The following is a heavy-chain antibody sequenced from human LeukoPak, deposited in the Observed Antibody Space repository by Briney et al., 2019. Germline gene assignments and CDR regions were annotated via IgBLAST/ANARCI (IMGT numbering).Heavy chain of an antibody. CDR1: GFTVSTTY. CDR2: IYSGGST. CDR3: ARWAGYSSTWYGLFDY. D-gene: IGHD6-13*01. V-gene: IGHV3-66*01. Sequence: PGGSLRLSCAASGFTVSTTYMSWVRQAPGKGLEWISVIYSGGSTYYADSVKGRFTISRDNSKNTLYLQMNSLRAEDTAVYYCARWAGYSSTWYGLFDYWGQGNLVTVSS. J-gene: IGHJ4*02.